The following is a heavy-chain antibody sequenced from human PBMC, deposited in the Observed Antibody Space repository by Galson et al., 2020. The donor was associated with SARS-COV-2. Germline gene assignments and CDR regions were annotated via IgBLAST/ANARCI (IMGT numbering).Heavy chain of an antibody. Sequence: GGSLRLSCAASGFTFSSYSMSWVRQAPGKGLEWVANIKQDGSKKYYVDSVKGRFTISRDNAKNSLYLQMNSLRAEDTAVYYCARDGGFWDGDYHYYYGMDVWGQGATVVVSS. CDR1: GFTFSSYS. D-gene: IGHD4-17*01. CDR3: ARDGGFWDGDYHYYYGMDV. V-gene: IGHV3-7*01. CDR2: IKQDGSKK. J-gene: IGHJ6*02.